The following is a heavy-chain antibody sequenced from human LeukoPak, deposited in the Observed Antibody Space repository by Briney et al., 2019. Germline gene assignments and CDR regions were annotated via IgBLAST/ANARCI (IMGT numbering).Heavy chain of an antibody. V-gene: IGHV3-30*18. CDR3: AKDPSSVVPAAKTPYYYYYGMDV. Sequence: GRSLRLSCAASGFTFSSYGMHWVRQAPGKGLEWVAVISYDGSNKYYADSGKGRFTISRDNSKNTLYLQMNSLGAEDTAVYYCAKDPSSVVPAAKTPYYYYYGMDVWGKGTTVTVSS. J-gene: IGHJ6*04. CDR2: ISYDGSNK. CDR1: GFTFSSYG. D-gene: IGHD2-2*01.